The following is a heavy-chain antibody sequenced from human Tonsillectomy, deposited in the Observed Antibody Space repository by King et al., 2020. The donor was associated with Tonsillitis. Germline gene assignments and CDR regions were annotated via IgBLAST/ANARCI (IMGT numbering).Heavy chain of an antibody. V-gene: IGHV3-74*01. Sequence: VQLVESGGGLVQPGGSLRLSCAASGFTFSSYWMHWVRQAPGKGLVWVSRINSDGSSTSYADSVKGRFTISRENAKNTVYLQMNNLRAEDTAVYYCARTPDIVVVPAASPLYYYYGMDVWGQGTTVTVSS. CDR2: INSDGSST. D-gene: IGHD2-2*01. CDR1: GFTFSSYW. J-gene: IGHJ6*02. CDR3: ARTPDIVVVPAASPLYYYYGMDV.